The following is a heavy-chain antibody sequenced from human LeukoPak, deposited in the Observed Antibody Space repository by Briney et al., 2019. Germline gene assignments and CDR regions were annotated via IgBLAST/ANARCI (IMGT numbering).Heavy chain of an antibody. CDR3: ARDLRYDILTGYYGYWYFDL. CDR1: GFTFGIYS. J-gene: IGHJ2*01. Sequence: GGSLRLSCEASGFTFGIYSMNWVRQAPGKGLEWVSYISSSSSTIYYADSVKGRFTISRDNAKNSLYLQMNSLRAEDTAVYYCARDLRYDILTGYYGYWYFDLWGRGTLVTVSS. CDR2: ISSSSSTI. D-gene: IGHD3-9*01. V-gene: IGHV3-48*04.